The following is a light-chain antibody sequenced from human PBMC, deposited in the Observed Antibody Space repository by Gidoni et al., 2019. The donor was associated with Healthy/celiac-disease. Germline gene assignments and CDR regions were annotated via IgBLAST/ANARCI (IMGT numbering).Light chain of an antibody. Sequence: SSELTHPPSVSVSPGQTASITCAGDKLGDKYACWYQQKPGQSPVLVIYQDSKRPSGIPERLSGSNSGNTATLTISGTQAMDEGDYYCQVWDILFGGGTKLTVL. CDR3: QVWDIL. J-gene: IGLJ2*01. V-gene: IGLV3-1*01. CDR2: QDS. CDR1: KLGDKY.